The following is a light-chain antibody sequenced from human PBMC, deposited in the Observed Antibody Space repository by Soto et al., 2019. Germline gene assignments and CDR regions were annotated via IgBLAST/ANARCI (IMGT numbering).Light chain of an antibody. Sequence: QSALTQPASVSGSPGQSITISCTGTSSDVGGYNYVSWYQQHPGKAPKLMIYDVSNRPSGVSNRFSGSKSGNTASLTISGVEGEDEGDYYCSSYTSSSLYVFGTGTKVTVL. CDR1: SSDVGGYNY. CDR2: DVS. CDR3: SSYTSSSLYV. V-gene: IGLV2-14*01. J-gene: IGLJ1*01.